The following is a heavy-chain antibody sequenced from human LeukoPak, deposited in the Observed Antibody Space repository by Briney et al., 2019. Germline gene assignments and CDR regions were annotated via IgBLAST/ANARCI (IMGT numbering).Heavy chain of an antibody. CDR2: VYYSGTT. CDR1: GGSIHTYY. J-gene: IGHJ3*02. D-gene: IGHD2-21*02. Sequence: PSETLSLTCSVSGGSIHTYYWTWIRQPPGKGLEWIGNVYYSGTTYYNPSLKSRLTISVDTSKNQFSLKFNSVTAADTAVYFCARDCGGDSYLGAFDIWGQGTVVTVSS. CDR3: ARDCGGDSYLGAFDI. V-gene: IGHV4-59*13.